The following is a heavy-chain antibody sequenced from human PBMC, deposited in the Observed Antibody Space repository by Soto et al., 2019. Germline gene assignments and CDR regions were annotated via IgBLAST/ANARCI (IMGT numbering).Heavy chain of an antibody. CDR1: GGSFSGYY. V-gene: IGHV4-34*01. Sequence: QMGPGPGYPSETLSLTCAVYGGSFSGYYWTWIRQTPGKGLEWIGEISHSGTTNYQPSLTSRVTISADPSKKQFSLNLTSVTAADSGVYYCARGECSSVYCFTRWALDFWGQGTVVTVSS. CDR3: ARGECSSVYCFTRWALDF. CDR2: ISHSGTT. J-gene: IGHJ3*01. D-gene: IGHD2-2*01.